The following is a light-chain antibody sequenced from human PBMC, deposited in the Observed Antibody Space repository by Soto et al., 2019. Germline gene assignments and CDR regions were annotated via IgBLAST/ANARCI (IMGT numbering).Light chain of an antibody. Sequence: QSALTQPASVSGSPGQSITISCTGTSSDVGGYNYVSWYQQHPGKAPKLMIYEVSNRPSGVSNRFSGSKSGNTASLTISGLQAEDAADYYCSSYTSSSTEVVFGGGTKLTVL. CDR2: EVS. CDR3: SSYTSSSTEVV. CDR1: SSDVGGYNY. V-gene: IGLV2-14*01. J-gene: IGLJ2*01.